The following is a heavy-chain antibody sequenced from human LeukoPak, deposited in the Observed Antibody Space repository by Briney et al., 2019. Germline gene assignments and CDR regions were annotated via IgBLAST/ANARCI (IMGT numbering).Heavy chain of an antibody. CDR2: FYTTRST. CDR3: ARDDRWGGDTFDI. CDR1: GGSISSGSYY. D-gene: IGHD3-16*01. V-gene: IGHV4-61*02. Sequence: SETLSLTCTVSGGSISSGSYYWTWIRQPAGKGLEWIGRFYTTRSTNYNPSLKSRVTISVDTSKNQFSLKLSSVTAADTAVYFCARDDRWGGDTFDIWGQGTMVTV. J-gene: IGHJ3*02.